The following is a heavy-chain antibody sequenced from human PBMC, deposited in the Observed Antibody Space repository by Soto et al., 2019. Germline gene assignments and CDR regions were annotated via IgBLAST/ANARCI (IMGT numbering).Heavy chain of an antibody. D-gene: IGHD6-6*01. J-gene: IGHJ4*02. CDR2: IFHRGNT. V-gene: IGHV4-39*01. CDR3: ARRWGSSSSVVDY. CDR1: GCSISIVSYY. Sequence: PSETLSIACTVSGCSISIVSYYWDWIRRPPGKWLEWIVGIFHRGNTYHNASLKSRVTISVDTSKNQFSLKLNSVTAADTAVYYCARRWGSSSSVVDYWGQGTLVTVSS.